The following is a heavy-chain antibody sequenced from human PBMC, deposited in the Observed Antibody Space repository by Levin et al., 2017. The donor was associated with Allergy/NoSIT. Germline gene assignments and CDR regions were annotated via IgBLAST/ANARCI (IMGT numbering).Heavy chain of an antibody. D-gene: IGHD1-14*01. CDR3: TRIEPNGKGLPFDY. Sequence: QTLSLTCATSGFTFGIYAMSWFRQAPGKGLEWVGFITSEKYGGTTEYAASVKGRFTISRDDSKSIAYLQMNSLKTEDTALYYCTRIEPNGKGLPFDYWGQGTLVTVSS. V-gene: IGHV3-49*03. CDR2: ITSEKYGGTT. CDR1: GFTFGIYA. J-gene: IGHJ4*02.